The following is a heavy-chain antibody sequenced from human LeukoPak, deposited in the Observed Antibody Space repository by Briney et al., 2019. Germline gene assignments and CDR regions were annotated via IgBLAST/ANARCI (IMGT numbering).Heavy chain of an antibody. J-gene: IGHJ4*02. Sequence: SETLSLTCTVSGGSISSYYWSWIRQPPGKGLEWIGYIYTSGSTNYNPSLKSRVTISVDTSKDQFSLKLSSVTAADTAVYYCVGGEVLSYFDYWGQGTLVTVSS. V-gene: IGHV4-4*09. D-gene: IGHD3-10*01. CDR1: GGSISSYY. CDR3: VGGEVLSYFDY. CDR2: IYTSGST.